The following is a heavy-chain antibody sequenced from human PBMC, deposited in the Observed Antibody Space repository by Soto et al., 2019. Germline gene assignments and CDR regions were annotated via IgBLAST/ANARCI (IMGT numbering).Heavy chain of an antibody. D-gene: IGHD6-13*01. J-gene: IGHJ3*02. CDR3: ARLRWGAEAGIFDAFDI. CDR1: GGSISSSSYY. V-gene: IGHV4-39*01. CDR2: IYYSGST. Sequence: QLQLQESGPGLVKPLETLSLTCTVSGGSISSSSYYWGWIRQPPGKGLEWIGSIYYSGSTYYNPSLKSRVTISVDTSKNQFSVKLSSVTAAVTAVYYCARLRWGAEAGIFDAFDIWGQGTMVTVSS.